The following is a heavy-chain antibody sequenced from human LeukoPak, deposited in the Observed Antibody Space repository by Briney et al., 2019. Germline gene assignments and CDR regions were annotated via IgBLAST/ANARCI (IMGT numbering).Heavy chain of an antibody. CDR3: AKDISRSSAWYPEGFDY. J-gene: IGHJ4*02. CDR2: ISYDGSNK. V-gene: IGHV3-30*18. D-gene: IGHD6-19*01. CDR1: GFTFSSYG. Sequence: GGSLRLSCAASGFTFSSYGMHWVRQAPGKGLEWVAVISYDGSNKYYADSVKGRFTISRDNAKNSLYLQMNSLRAEDMALYYCAKDISRSSAWYPEGFDYWGQGTLVTVSS.